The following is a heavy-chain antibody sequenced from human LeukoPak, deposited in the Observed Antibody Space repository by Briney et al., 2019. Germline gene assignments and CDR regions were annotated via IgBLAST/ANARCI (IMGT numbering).Heavy chain of an antibody. Sequence: PSETLSLTCTVSGGSISSYYWSWIRQPPGKGLEWISLVSWDGGSTYYSDSVKGRFTISRDNSKNSLSLQMNSLRAEDTALYYCAKGYYSGYDSGAFDHWGQGTLVTVSS. J-gene: IGHJ4*02. CDR1: GGSISSYY. CDR3: AKGYYSGYDSGAFDH. CDR2: VSWDGGST. V-gene: IGHV3-43D*03. D-gene: IGHD5-12*01.